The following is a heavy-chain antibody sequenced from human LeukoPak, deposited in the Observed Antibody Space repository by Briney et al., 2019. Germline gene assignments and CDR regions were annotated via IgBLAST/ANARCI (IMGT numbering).Heavy chain of an antibody. Sequence: SETLSLTCTVSGNSISSSSYYWVWIRQPPGKGLEWIVSINYYGKTYYNPSLKSRVTISVDTSKNQFSLKLSSVTAADTAVYYCARDGGNYYDSSGYWADWSDAFDIWGQGTMVTVSS. V-gene: IGHV4-39*07. CDR1: GNSISSSSYY. CDR3: ARDGGNYYDSSGYWADWSDAFDI. CDR2: INYYGKT. J-gene: IGHJ3*02. D-gene: IGHD3-22*01.